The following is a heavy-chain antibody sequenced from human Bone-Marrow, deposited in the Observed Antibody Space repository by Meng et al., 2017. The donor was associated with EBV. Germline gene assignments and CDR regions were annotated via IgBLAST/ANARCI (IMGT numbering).Heavy chain of an antibody. D-gene: IGHD6-19*01. CDR3: ARPFPSWQSPRLDPFGA. CDR1: GDSISSFYY. V-gene: IGHV4-39*01. J-gene: IGHJ5*02. Sequence: QLQLRESGPXQLKPXXXLSLICTXSGDSISSFYYWGWIRQPPGRGLEWIGSVHYTGSTYYSPSLKSRVTVSVDTSKNQFSLRLTSVTAADTAVYYCARPFPSWQSPRLDPFGAWGQGTLVTVSS. CDR2: VHYTGST.